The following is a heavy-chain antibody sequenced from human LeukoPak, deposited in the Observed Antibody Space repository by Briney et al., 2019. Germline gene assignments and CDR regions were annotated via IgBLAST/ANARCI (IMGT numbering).Heavy chain of an antibody. CDR1: GYTLTELS. V-gene: IGHV1-24*01. D-gene: IGHD6-6*01. J-gene: IGHJ5*02. Sequence: ASVKVSCKVSGYTLTELSMHWVRQAPGKGLEWMGGFDPEDGETIYAQKFQGRVTMTEDTSTDTAYMELSSLRSEDTAVYYCARGGIAAHWFDPWGQGTLVTVSS. CDR2: FDPEDGET. CDR3: ARGGIAAHWFDP.